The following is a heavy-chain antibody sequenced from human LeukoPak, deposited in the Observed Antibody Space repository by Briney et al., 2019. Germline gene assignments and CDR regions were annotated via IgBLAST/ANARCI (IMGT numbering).Heavy chain of an antibody. V-gene: IGHV3-30*02. CDR2: IHYDGTNK. D-gene: IGHD3-16*02. CDR1: GFTFSTYG. CDR3: ARVPWDYVWGSYRYDCYFDY. J-gene: IGHJ4*02. Sequence: GGSLRLSCAASGFTFSTYGMHWVRRAPGKGLEWVTSIHYDGTNKYYAEAVKGRFTISRDNSKNTLYLQMNSLRAEDTAVYYCARVPWDYVWGSYRYDCYFDYWGQGTLVTVSS.